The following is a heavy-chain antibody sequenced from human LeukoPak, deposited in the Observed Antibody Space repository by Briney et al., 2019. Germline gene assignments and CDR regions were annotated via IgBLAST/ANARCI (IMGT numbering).Heavy chain of an antibody. V-gene: IGHV1-2*02. Sequence: ASVKVSCKASGYTFTGYYMHWVRQAPGQGLEWMGWINPNSGGTNYAQKFQGRVTMTRDTSISTAYMELSRLRSDDTAVYYCARLDMITFGGVIYYWGQGTLVTVSS. CDR1: GYTFTGYY. J-gene: IGHJ4*02. D-gene: IGHD3-16*02. CDR2: INPNSGGT. CDR3: ARLDMITFGGVIYY.